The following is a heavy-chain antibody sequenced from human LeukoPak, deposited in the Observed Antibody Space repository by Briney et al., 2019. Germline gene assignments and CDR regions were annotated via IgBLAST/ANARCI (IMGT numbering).Heavy chain of an antibody. CDR1: GDPISGFY. CDR3: ARGQMTAVPLLDY. CDR2: TYYSAST. J-gene: IGHJ4*02. D-gene: IGHD4-11*01. V-gene: IGHV4-59*01. Sequence: SETLSLTCTVSGDPISGFYWAWIRQPPGRGLEWIGYTYYSASTNYNPSLKSRVTISSDTSKKQFSLKMSSVTAADMAVYYCARGQMTAVPLLDYWGQGALVTVSS.